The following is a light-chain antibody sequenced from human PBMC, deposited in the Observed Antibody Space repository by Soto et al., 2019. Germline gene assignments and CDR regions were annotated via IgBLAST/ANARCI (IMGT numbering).Light chain of an antibody. CDR1: QSIGSY. CDR3: QQYVSSPLT. V-gene: IGKV1-39*01. Sequence: DIQMTQSPSSLSASVGDRVTITCRASQSIGSYLNWYQQAPGRAPKFLISAASSLQSGVPSRFSGSGSGTDFSLTISSLQPEDFAVYYCQQYVSSPLTFGGGTKV. J-gene: IGKJ4*01. CDR2: AAS.